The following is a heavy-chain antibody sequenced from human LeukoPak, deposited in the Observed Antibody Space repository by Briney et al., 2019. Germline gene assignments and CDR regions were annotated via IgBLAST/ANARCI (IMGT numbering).Heavy chain of an antibody. J-gene: IGHJ6*03. CDR3: ARALLPKYQLLSNYYYYYYMDV. Sequence: ASVKVSCKASGYTFTSYGISWVRQAPGQGLEWMGWISAYNGNTNYAQKLQGRVTMTTDTSTSTAYMELRSLRSDDTAVYYCARALLPKYQLLSNYYYYYYMDVWGKGTTVTVSS. CDR1: GYTFTSYG. CDR2: ISAYNGNT. V-gene: IGHV1-18*01. D-gene: IGHD2-2*01.